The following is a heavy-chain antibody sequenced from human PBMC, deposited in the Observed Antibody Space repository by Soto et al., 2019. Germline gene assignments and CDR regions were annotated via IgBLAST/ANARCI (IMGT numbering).Heavy chain of an antibody. J-gene: IGHJ4*02. CDR1: GGTFSIYT. D-gene: IGHD6-13*01. V-gene: IGHV1-69*02. CDR3: ARHRDNSNWPNFDY. CDR2: VIPIFDVT. Sequence: QVQLVQSGSEVKKPGSSVKVSCKASGGTFSIYTISWVRQAPGQGLEWMGRVIPIFDVTSYAQRFQGRGTITADKSPTTAYMELSSLRSEDTAVYYCARHRDNSNWPNFDYWGQGTLVTVSS.